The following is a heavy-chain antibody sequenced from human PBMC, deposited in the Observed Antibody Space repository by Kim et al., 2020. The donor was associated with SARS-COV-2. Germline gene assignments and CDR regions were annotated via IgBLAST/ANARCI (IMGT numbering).Heavy chain of an antibody. CDR3: ARDTGGQFDP. CDR2: SNK. D-gene: IGHD3-10*01. V-gene: IGHV3-30*01. Sequence: SNKYYADSVKGRCTISRDNAKNTLYLQMNSLRAEDTAVYYCARDTGGQFDPWGQGTLVTVSS. J-gene: IGHJ5*02.